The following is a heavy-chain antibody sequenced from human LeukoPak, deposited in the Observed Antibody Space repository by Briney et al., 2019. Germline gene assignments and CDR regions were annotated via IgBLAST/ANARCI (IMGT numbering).Heavy chain of an antibody. CDR2: ISGRSGTT. J-gene: IGHJ4*02. D-gene: IGHD3-10*01. Sequence: GGSLRLSCVASGFTFTSSAMSWVRQAPGEGLEWVSAISGRSGTTYYADSVKGRFTISRDNSKNTLYLQMNSLRAEDTAVYYCARGGVDYYGSGTYYLMYYFDYWGQGALVTVSS. V-gene: IGHV3-23*01. CDR3: ARGGVDYYGSGTYYLMYYFDY. CDR1: GFTFTSSA.